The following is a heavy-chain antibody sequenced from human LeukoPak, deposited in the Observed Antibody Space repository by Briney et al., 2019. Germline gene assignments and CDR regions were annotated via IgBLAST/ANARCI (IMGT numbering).Heavy chain of an antibody. Sequence: GGSLRLSCAASGFTFSSYAMSWVRQAPGKGLEWVAVISYDGSNKYYADSVKGRFTISRDNSKNTLYLQMNSLRAEDTAVYYCASPPGVSAWGQGTLVTVSS. V-gene: IGHV3-30-3*01. J-gene: IGHJ5*02. CDR2: ISYDGSNK. CDR1: GFTFSSYA. D-gene: IGHD2-8*01. CDR3: ASPPGVSA.